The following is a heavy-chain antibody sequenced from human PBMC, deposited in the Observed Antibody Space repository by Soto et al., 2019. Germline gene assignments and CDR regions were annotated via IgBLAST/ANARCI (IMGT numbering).Heavy chain of an antibody. CDR1: GFTFRSYS. CDR2: ISASTTSI. J-gene: IGHJ4*02. Sequence: GGSLRLSCAASGFTFRSYSMNWVRQAPGKGLDWISYISASTTSIYYADSVQGRFTISRDNAHNSLYLQMNNLRPEDAAIYYCARDRQGGVALAEPDYWGQGALVTVSS. CDR3: ARDRQGGVALAEPDY. V-gene: IGHV3-48*04. D-gene: IGHD3-3*01.